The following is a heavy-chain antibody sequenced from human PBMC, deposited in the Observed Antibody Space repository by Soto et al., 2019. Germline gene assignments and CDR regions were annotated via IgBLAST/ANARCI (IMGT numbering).Heavy chain of an antibody. J-gene: IGHJ4*02. D-gene: IGHD3-16*01. Sequence: QITLKESGPTLVKPTQTLTLTCTFSGFSLSTTGMGVGWIRQPPGKALEWLALIYWDDDKHYSPSLRSRLTVTRDTSKNQAILTMTYMDPADTAIYYCAPRRGIGDFDYWGQGALVTVSS. CDR2: IYWDDDK. CDR3: APRRGIGDFDY. V-gene: IGHV2-5*02. CDR1: GFSLSTTGMG.